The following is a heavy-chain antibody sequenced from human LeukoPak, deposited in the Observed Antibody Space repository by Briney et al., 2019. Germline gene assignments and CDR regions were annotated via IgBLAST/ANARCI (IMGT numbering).Heavy chain of an antibody. V-gene: IGHV3-30*02. J-gene: IGHJ4*02. CDR1: GFTFSNYA. D-gene: IGHD6-19*01. CDR2: IRYDGSNK. Sequence: GGSLRLSCAASGFTFSNYAIHWVRQAPGKGLEWVAFIRYDGSNKYYVDSVKGRFTISRDNSKNTLYLQMNSLRAEDTAVYYCAKDTAVGGSPYYFDYWGQGTLVTVSS. CDR3: AKDTAVGGSPYYFDY.